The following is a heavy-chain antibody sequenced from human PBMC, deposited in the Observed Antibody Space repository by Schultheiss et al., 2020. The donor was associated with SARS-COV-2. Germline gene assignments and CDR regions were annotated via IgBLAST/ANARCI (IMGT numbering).Heavy chain of an antibody. CDR1: GFTFSDYY. V-gene: IGHV3-11*05. CDR2: ISSSSSYI. J-gene: IGHJ4*02. D-gene: IGHD2-2*01. CDR3: AKGSSIVVTAAIDY. Sequence: GGSLRLSCAASGFTFSDYYMSWIRQAPGKGLEWVSYISSSSSYIYYADSVKGRFTISRDNAKNSLYLQMNSLRAEDTALYYCAKGSSIVVTAAIDYWGQGILVTVSS.